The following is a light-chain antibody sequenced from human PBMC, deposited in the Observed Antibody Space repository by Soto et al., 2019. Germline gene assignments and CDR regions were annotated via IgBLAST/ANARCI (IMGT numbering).Light chain of an antibody. CDR2: AAS. J-gene: IGKJ1*01. Sequence: DIQITQSPSSLSSSFGEKETNNFRASPGISNYLAWYQQKPGKVPKLLIYAASTLQSGVPSRFSGSGSGTDFTLTISSLQPEDVATYYCQKYNGAPWTFGQGTKVDIK. V-gene: IGKV1-27*01. CDR1: PGISNY. CDR3: QKYNGAPWT.